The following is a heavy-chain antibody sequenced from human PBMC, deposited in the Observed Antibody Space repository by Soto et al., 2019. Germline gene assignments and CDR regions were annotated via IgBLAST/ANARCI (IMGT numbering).Heavy chain of an antibody. CDR1: GYTLTELS. J-gene: IGHJ4*02. D-gene: IGHD5-18*01. CDR2: FDPEDGET. Sequence: ASVKVSCKVSGYTLTELSMHWVRQAPGKGLEWMGGFDPEDGETIYAQKFQDRVTMTEDTSTDTAYMELSSLRSEDTAVYYCATSLRLYSYGTYFDYWGQGTLVTVSS. V-gene: IGHV1-24*01. CDR3: ATSLRLYSYGTYFDY.